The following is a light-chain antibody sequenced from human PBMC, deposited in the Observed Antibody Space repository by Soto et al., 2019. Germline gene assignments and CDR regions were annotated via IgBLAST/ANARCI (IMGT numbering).Light chain of an antibody. CDR1: SSDVGGHNS. J-gene: IGLJ1*01. CDR3: SSYISSSTPFDV. CDR2: EVS. V-gene: IGLV2-14*01. Sequence: QSALTQPASVSGSPGQSITISCTGTSSDVGGHNSVSWYQQHPGKAPKLMIFEVSNRPSGVSNRFSGSKSGNTASLTISGLQAEDEADYYCSSYISSSTPFDVFGTGTQLTVL.